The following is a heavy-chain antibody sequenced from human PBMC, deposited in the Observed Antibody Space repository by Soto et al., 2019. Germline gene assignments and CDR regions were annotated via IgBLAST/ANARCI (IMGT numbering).Heavy chain of an antibody. CDR2: INPSGGSA. D-gene: IGHD3-22*01. CDR1: GYSFISHY. J-gene: IGHJ4*02. CDR3: ARDYLNSKFSLSYFDF. V-gene: IGHV1-46*01. Sequence: QVQLVQSGAEVTRPGASVKVSCKASGYSFISHYIHWVRQAPGQGLEWMGFINPSGGSATLAQKFQLRVTMTRDTSPRTVYMQLSILIYECAAVYYGARDYLNSKFSLSYFDFWGQGTLVTLSS.